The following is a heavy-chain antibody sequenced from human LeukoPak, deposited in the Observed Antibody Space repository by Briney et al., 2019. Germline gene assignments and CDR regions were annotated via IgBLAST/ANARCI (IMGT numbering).Heavy chain of an antibody. CDR3: ARHSLPRITIFGVVSLDWYFDL. D-gene: IGHD3-3*01. J-gene: IGHJ2*01. CDR1: GGSFSGYY. Sequence: KPSETLSLTCAVYGGSFSGYYWSWIRQPPGKGLEWIGEINHSGSTNYNPSLKSRVTISVDTSKNQFSLKLSSVTAADTAVYYCARHSLPRITIFGVVSLDWYFDLWGRGTLVTVSS. V-gene: IGHV4-34*01. CDR2: INHSGST.